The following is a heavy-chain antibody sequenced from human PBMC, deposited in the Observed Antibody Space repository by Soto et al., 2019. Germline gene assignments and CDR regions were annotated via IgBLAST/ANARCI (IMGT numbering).Heavy chain of an antibody. CDR2: IYYSGST. Sequence: SETLSLTCTVSGGSISSYYWSWIRQPPGKGLEWIGYIYYSGSTNYNPSLKSRVTISVDTSKNQFSLKLSSVTAADTAVYYCARHGQAVDSSWYTGAWFDPSGQGTLVTVSS. CDR1: GGSISSYY. V-gene: IGHV4-59*08. D-gene: IGHD6-13*01. CDR3: ARHGQAVDSSWYTGAWFDP. J-gene: IGHJ5*02.